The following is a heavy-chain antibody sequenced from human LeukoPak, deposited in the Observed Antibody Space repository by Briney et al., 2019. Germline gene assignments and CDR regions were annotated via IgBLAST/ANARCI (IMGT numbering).Heavy chain of an antibody. J-gene: IGHJ4*02. Sequence: PGRSLRLSCTASGFTFGDYAMSWFRQAPGKGLEWVGFIRSKAYGGTTEYAASVKGRFTISRDDSKSIAYLQMNSLKTEDSGVYYCSRDFAPMLGTPLLGYWGQGTLVTVSS. D-gene: IGHD4-23*01. CDR3: SRDFAPMLGTPLLGY. V-gene: IGHV3-49*03. CDR2: IRSKAYGGTT. CDR1: GFTFGDYA.